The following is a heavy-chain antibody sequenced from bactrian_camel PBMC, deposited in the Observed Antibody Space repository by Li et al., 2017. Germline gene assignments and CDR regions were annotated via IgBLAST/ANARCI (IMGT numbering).Heavy chain of an antibody. D-gene: IGHD6*01. V-gene: IGHV3S55*01. Sequence: VQLVESGGGSVQAGETLRLSCTASGFTFDEFAMGWYRQARGHACELVASIISDGSTYYTYSVKGRFTISQDNAKNTAYLHMNTLKPEDTGMYYCAVAPMYGYGELCLRSIKYNYWGQGTQVTVS. CDR3: AVAPMYGYGELCLRSIKYNY. CDR1: GFTFDEFA. J-gene: IGHJ4*01. CDR2: IISDGST.